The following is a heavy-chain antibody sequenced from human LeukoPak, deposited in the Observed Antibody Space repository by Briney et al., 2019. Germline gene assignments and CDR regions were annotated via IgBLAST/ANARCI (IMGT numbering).Heavy chain of an antibody. J-gene: IGHJ4*02. CDR3: ARAPQYCSGGSCYGQDY. CDR2: ISSSSSYI. Sequence: PGGSLRLSCAASGFNFENHAMSWVRQAPGKGLEWVSSISSSSSYIYYADSVKGRFTISRDNAKNSLYLQMNSLRAEDTAVYYCARAPQYCSGGSCYGQDYWGQGTLVTVSS. D-gene: IGHD2-15*01. V-gene: IGHV3-21*01. CDR1: GFNFENHA.